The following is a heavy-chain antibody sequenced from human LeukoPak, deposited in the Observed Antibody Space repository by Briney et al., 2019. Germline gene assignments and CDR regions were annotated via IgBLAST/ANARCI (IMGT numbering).Heavy chain of an antibody. CDR3: ARDMHYHDSSGFYDY. CDR1: GFTFSSYA. CDR2: ISSNGGNT. Sequence: GGSLRLSCSASGFTFSSYAMHWVRQAPGRGLEYVSAISSNGGNTYYADSVKGRFTISRDNSKNTLYLQMNSLRAEDTAVYYCARDMHYHDSSGFYDYWGQGTLVTVSS. V-gene: IGHV3-64*04. D-gene: IGHD3-22*01. J-gene: IGHJ4*02.